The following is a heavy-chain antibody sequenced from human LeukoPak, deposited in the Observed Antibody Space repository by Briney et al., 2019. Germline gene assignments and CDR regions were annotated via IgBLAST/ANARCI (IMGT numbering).Heavy chain of an antibody. CDR2: INHSGST. Sequence: SETLPLTCAVYGGSFSGYYWSWIRQPPGKGLEWIGEINHSGSTNYNPSLKSRVTISVDTSKNQFSLKLSSVTAADTAVYYCARDESGAFDIWGQGTMVTVSS. CDR3: ARDESGAFDI. CDR1: GGSFSGYY. J-gene: IGHJ3*02. V-gene: IGHV4-34*01.